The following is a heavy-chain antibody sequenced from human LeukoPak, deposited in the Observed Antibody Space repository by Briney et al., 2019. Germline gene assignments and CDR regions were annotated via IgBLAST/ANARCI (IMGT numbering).Heavy chain of an antibody. D-gene: IGHD3-16*02. CDR2: IYQRGST. J-gene: IGHJ6*03. V-gene: IGHV4-4*02. Sequence: PSETLSLTCAVSGVSISSGNGWNWVRQPPGEGLEWIGEIYQRGSTNYNPSLKSRVTISVDKYKNQFSLKLSSVTAADTAVYYCARGTPYDYVWGSYRYPAYYYYMDVWGKGTTVTVSS. CDR3: ARGTPYDYVWGSYRYPAYYYYMDV. CDR1: GVSISSGNG.